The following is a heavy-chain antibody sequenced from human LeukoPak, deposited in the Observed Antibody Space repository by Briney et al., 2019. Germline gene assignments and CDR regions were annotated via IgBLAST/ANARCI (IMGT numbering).Heavy chain of an antibody. CDR1: GLTFDDYA. CDR2: ISGIGGNT. J-gene: IGHJ4*02. D-gene: IGHD3-10*01. CDR3: ANGGSGSYKGVDS. Sequence: GGSLRLSCATSGLTFDDYAMHWVRQAPGKGLEWVSLISGIGGNTYYADSVKGRFTISRDNSKNSLYLQMNSLRTEDTALYYCANGGSGSYKGVDSWGQGTLVTVSS. V-gene: IGHV3-43*02.